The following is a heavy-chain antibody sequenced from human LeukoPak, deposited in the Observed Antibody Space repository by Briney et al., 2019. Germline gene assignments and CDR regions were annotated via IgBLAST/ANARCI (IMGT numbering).Heavy chain of an antibody. Sequence: PGGSLRLSCAASGFTFSSYGMHWVRQAPGKGLEWVAFIRYDGSNKYYADSVKGRFTISRDNSKNTLYLQMNSLRAKDTAVYYCARAKIGSWTFDYWGQGTLVTVSS. D-gene: IGHD6-13*01. V-gene: IGHV3-30*02. CDR2: IRYDGSNK. J-gene: IGHJ4*02. CDR3: ARAKIGSWTFDY. CDR1: GFTFSSYG.